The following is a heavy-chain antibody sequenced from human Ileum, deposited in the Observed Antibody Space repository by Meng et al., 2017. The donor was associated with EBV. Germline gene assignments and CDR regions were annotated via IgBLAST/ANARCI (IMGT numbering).Heavy chain of an antibody. V-gene: IGHV4-4*02. CDR1: CGSISRSDW. J-gene: IGHJ4*02. D-gene: IGHD3-22*01. CDR2: TSHSGST. CDR3: ASSDYYRSDY. Sequence: QVQHQVSGTRMEKLSETLSLTCAVPCGSISRSDWWSWVRQPTGQGLEWIGETSHSGSTNYSPSLKSRVTISLDKSKNQLSLKLNSVTAADTAVYYCASSDYYRSDYWGQGTLVTVSS.